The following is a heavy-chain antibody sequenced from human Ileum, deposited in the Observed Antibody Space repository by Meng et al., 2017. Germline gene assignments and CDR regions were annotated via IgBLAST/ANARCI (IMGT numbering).Heavy chain of an antibody. J-gene: IGHJ4*02. Sequence: QVQLQESGPGLVKPSGTLSLTCAVSGGSIISSIWWSWVRQPPEKGLEWIGEIHHSGTTNYSPSLKSRLTISVDKSKNQFSLKLQSVTAADTAVYFCARGVVSGSHYNTYWGQGILVTVSS. V-gene: IGHV4-4*02. CDR1: GGSIISSIW. CDR3: ARGVVSGSHYNTY. D-gene: IGHD3-10*01. CDR2: IHHSGTT.